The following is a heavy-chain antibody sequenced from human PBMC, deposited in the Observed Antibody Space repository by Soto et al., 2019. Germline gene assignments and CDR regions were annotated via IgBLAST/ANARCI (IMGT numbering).Heavy chain of an antibody. CDR3: AREVDVGYYGSGATMGGFDY. V-gene: IGHV3-66*01. D-gene: IGHD3-10*01. CDR1: GFTVSSNY. Sequence: GGSLRLSCAASGFTVSSNYMSWVRQAPGKGLEWVSVIYSGGSTYYADSVKGRFTISRDNSKNTLYLQMNSLRAEDTAVYYCAREVDVGYYGSGATMGGFDYWGQGTLVTVSS. CDR2: IYSGGST. J-gene: IGHJ4*02.